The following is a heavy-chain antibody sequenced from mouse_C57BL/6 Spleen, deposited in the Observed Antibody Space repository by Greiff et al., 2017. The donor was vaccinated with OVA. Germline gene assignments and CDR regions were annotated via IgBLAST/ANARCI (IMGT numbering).Heavy chain of an antibody. CDR1: GFNIKNTY. Sequence: VQLQQSVAELVRPGASVKLSCTASGFNIKNTYMHWVKQRPEQGLEWIGRIDPATGNTTYAPKFQGKATITEDTSSNTAYLQLSSLTSEDTAIYYCARQENYDSSLDYWGQGTTLTVSS. D-gene: IGHD2-3*01. J-gene: IGHJ2*01. CDR3: ARQENYDSSLDY. V-gene: IGHV14-3*01. CDR2: IDPATGNT.